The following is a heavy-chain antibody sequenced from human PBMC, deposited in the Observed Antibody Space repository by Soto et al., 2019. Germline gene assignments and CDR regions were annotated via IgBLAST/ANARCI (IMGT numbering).Heavy chain of an antibody. J-gene: IGHJ6*02. D-gene: IGHD6-13*01. CDR2: IRGKTDTYAT. V-gene: IGHV3-73*01. CDR1: GFTFSGSS. Sequence: VGSLRLSCAASGFTFSGSSMHWVRQASGKGLEWVGRIRGKTDTYATAYAAPVRGRFTISRDDSKNTAYLQMNSLKTEDTAVYFCNKRIGAYAMDVWGQGTRVTVSS. CDR3: NKRIGAYAMDV.